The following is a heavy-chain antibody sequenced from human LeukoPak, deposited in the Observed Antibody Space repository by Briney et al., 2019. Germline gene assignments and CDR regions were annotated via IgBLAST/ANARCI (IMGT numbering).Heavy chain of an antibody. V-gene: IGHV3-49*04. J-gene: IGHJ4*02. Sequence: PGGSLRLSCTASGFTFGDYAMSWVRQAPGKGLEWVGFIRSKAYGGTTEYAASVKGRFTISRDDSKSIAYLQMNSLKTEDTAVYYCTREIGGSYPPFDYWGQGTLVTVSS. CDR1: GFTFGDYA. D-gene: IGHD1-26*01. CDR3: TREIGGSYPPFDY. CDR2: IRSKAYGGTT.